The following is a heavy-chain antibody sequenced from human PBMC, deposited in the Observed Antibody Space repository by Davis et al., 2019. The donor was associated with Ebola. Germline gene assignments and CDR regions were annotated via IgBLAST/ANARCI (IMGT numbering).Heavy chain of an antibody. J-gene: IGHJ4*02. CDR3: ARKSTFFDY. CDR1: GFTFSNYW. Sequence: PGGSLRLSCAASGFTFSNYWMSWVRQAPGKGLEWVANIKQDGSEKYYVDSVKGRFTISRDNAKNSLYLQMNSLKAEDTAVYSCARKSTFFDYWGQGTRVTVSS. V-gene: IGHV3-7*03. CDR2: IKQDGSEK. D-gene: IGHD3-16*01.